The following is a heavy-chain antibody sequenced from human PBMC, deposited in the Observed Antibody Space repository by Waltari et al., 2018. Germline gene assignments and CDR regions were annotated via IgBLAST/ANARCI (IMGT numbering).Heavy chain of an antibody. CDR1: GGTFSSYA. Sequence: QVQLVQSGAEVKKPGSSVKVSCKASGGTFSSYAISWVRQAPGQGLEWMGGIIPIFGTATYAQKFQGRVTITADESTSTAYMELSSLRSEDTAVYYCARCYYDSSGYYYPKFDYWGQGTLVTVSS. V-gene: IGHV1-69*01. CDR3: ARCYYDSSGYYYPKFDY. D-gene: IGHD3-22*01. CDR2: IIPIFGTA. J-gene: IGHJ4*02.